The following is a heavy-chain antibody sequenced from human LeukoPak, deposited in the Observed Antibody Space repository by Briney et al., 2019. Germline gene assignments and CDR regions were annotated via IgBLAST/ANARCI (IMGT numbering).Heavy chain of an antibody. D-gene: IGHD2-2*02. Sequence: PSETLSLTCAVSGGSITSGGYSWSWIRQPPGKDLEWIGEINHSGSTNYNPSLKSRVTISVDTSKNQFSLKLSSVTAADTAVYYCARGRRCSSTSCYTNYYYYYMDVWGKGTTVTVSS. CDR3: ARGRRCSSTSCYTNYYYYYMDV. CDR2: INHSGST. J-gene: IGHJ6*03. V-gene: IGHV4-30-2*01. CDR1: GGSITSGGYS.